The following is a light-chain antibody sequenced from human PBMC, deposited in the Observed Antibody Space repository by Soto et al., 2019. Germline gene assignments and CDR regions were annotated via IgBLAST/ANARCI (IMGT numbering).Light chain of an antibody. V-gene: IGKV3-11*01. J-gene: IGKJ1*01. Sequence: EIVLTQSPATLSLSPGERATLSCRASLGVSSYLAWYQQKPGQAPRLLIYDATNRATGIPARFSGSGSGTDFTLTISSLEPEDFATYYCQQSYSTLWTFGQGTKVEIK. CDR1: LGVSSY. CDR2: DAT. CDR3: QQSYSTLWT.